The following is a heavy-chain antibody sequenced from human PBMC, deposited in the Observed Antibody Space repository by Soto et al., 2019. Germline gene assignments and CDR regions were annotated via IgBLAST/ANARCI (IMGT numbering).Heavy chain of an antibody. CDR1: GFTFSSYE. J-gene: IGHJ4*02. D-gene: IGHD3-3*01. Sequence: PGGSLRLSCAASGFTFSSYEMNWVRQAPGKGLEWVSYISSSGSTIYYADSVKGRFTISRDNAKNSLYLQMNSLRAEDTAVYYCARGGYDFWSGYSTRRDYWGRGTLVTVS. CDR3: ARGGYDFWSGYSTRRDY. V-gene: IGHV3-48*03. CDR2: ISSSGSTI.